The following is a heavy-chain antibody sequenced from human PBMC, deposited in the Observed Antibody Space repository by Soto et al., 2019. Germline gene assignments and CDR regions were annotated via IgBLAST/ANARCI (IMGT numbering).Heavy chain of an antibody. CDR1: GYTFTSYG. V-gene: IGHV1-18*01. CDR3: ALGGIMGSYRYTDDYFDI. Sequence: QVQLVQSGAEVKKPGASVKVSCKASGYTFTSYGISWVRQAPGQGLEGRGWISAYNGNTNYAQKLQGRVTMTTDTSTSTAYMELRSLRSDDTGVYYCALGGIMGSYRYTDDYFDIWGQGTMVTVFS. D-gene: IGHD3-16*02. CDR2: ISAYNGNT. J-gene: IGHJ3*02.